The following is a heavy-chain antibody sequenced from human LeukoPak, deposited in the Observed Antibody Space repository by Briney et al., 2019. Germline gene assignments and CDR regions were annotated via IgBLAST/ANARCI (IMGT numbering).Heavy chain of an antibody. CDR1: GFTLSDYW. J-gene: IGHJ4*02. V-gene: IGHV3-74*01. D-gene: IGHD4-17*01. Sequence: GGSLRLSCAASGFTLSDYWMHWVRQAPGKGLVWVSQINRDGSNTNYADSVRGRFTISRDNAKNTLYLQMSSLRAEDTAVYYCGRRASYGDLDYWGQGTLVTVSS. CDR3: GRRASYGDLDY. CDR2: INRDGSNT.